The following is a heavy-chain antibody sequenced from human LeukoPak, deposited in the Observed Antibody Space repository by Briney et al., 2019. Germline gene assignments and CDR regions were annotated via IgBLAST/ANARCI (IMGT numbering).Heavy chain of an antibody. D-gene: IGHD2-15*01. V-gene: IGHV4-38-2*02. CDR1: GYSISSGFF. CDR3: ARDLDCSGGTCYFDP. J-gene: IGHJ5*02. Sequence: SETLSLTCAVSGYSISSGFFWAWMRQSPGKGLEWIESIYHSGSTFYNPSLKGRVTISIDRSNNQFSLRLSSVTAADTAVYYCARDLDCSGGTCYFDPWGQGTLVTVSS. CDR2: IYHSGST.